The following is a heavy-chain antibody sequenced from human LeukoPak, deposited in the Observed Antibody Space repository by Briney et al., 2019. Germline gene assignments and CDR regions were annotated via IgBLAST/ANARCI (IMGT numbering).Heavy chain of an antibody. V-gene: IGHV4-59*08. J-gene: IGHJ3*02. CDR2: IYYSGST. Sequence: SETLSLTCTVSGGSINNYYWSWIRQPPGKGLEWIGYIYYSGSTNYNPSLKSRVTISVDTSKNQFSLKLSSVTAADTAVYYCATQWESDAFDIWGQGTMVTVSS. CDR1: GGSINNYY. CDR3: ATQWESDAFDI. D-gene: IGHD1-26*01.